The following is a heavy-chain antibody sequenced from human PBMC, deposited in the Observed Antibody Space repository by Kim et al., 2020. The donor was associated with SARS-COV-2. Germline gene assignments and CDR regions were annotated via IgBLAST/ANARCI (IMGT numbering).Heavy chain of an antibody. J-gene: IGHJ4*01. CDR2: ISGGGYST. CDR1: GFSFSSSA. V-gene: IGHV3-23*01. D-gene: IGHD6-19*01. CDR3: AKDIRYSSGFDY. Sequence: GGSLRLSCAASGFSFSSSAMSWVRQAPGKGLEWVSAISGGGYSTNYADSVKGRFTISRDNSKNTLYLQVNSLRAEDTAVYYCAKDIRYSSGFDYLGQGTL.